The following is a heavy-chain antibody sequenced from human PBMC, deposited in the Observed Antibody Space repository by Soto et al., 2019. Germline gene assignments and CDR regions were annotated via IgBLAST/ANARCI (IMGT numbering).Heavy chain of an antibody. CDR2: IFSSGRL. J-gene: IGHJ4*02. CDR3: ARAPETPSILGVALPYFFDY. D-gene: IGHD3-3*01. CDR1: GGSISSGTSY. V-gene: IGHV4-31*03. Sequence: QVQLQESGPGLVKPSQTLSLTCTVSGGSISSGTSYWSWIRQRPGKGLEWIGYIFSSGRLYYTPSLRGRVMILADKSKNQFTLRLSSVTAADPAVYYCARAPETPSILGVALPYFFDYWGQGALVTVSS.